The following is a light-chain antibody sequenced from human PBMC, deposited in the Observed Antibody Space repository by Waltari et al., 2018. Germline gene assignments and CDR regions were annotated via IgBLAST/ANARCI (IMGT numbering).Light chain of an antibody. CDR2: EGS. CDR1: SSDVGSHKL. J-gene: IGLJ1*01. CDR3: CSYAGSSNV. V-gene: IGLV2-23*03. Sequence: QSALTQPASVSGSPGQSNTISCTGTSSDVGSHKLGSWSQQHPGKAPKLMIYEGSKRPSGVSNRFSGSKSGNTASLTISGLQAEDEADYYCCSYAGSSNVFGTGTKVTVL.